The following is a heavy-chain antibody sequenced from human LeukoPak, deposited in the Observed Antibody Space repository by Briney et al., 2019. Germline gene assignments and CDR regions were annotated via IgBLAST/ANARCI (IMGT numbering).Heavy chain of an antibody. Sequence: GASVKVSCKASGYTFTGYYMHWVRQAPGQGLEWMGWINPNSGGTNYAQKFQGRVTMTRDTSISTAYMELSRLRSDDTAVYYCARVAHKAGHNWFDPWGQGTLVTVSS. V-gene: IGHV1-2*02. J-gene: IGHJ5*02. CDR1: GYTFTGYY. CDR2: INPNSGGT. D-gene: IGHD3-10*01. CDR3: ARVAHKAGHNWFDP.